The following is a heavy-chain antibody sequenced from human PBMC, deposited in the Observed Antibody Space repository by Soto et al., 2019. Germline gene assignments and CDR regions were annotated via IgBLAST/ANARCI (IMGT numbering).Heavy chain of an antibody. D-gene: IGHD2-2*02. J-gene: IGHJ4*02. CDR3: ATYTSLDY. V-gene: IGHV3-53*01. CDR2: IYSGGST. CDR1: GFTVSNNY. Sequence: GGSLRLSCASSGFTVSNNYMSWVRQAPGKGLEWVSLIYSGGSTFYADSVKGRFTISRDNSKNTLFLQMNSLRAEDTAVYFCATYTSLDYWGQGTLVTVSS.